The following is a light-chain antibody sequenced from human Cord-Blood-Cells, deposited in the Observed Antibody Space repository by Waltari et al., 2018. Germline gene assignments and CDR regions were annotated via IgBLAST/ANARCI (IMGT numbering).Light chain of an antibody. CDR2: AAS. Sequence: DIQLTQSLSFLSASVGDSVTITCRASQGISSYLAWYQQKPGKAPKLLIYAASTLQSGVPSRFSGSGSGTEFTLTISSLQPEDFATYYCQQLNSYPLTFGGGTKVEIK. V-gene: IGKV1-9*01. J-gene: IGKJ4*01. CDR1: QGISSY. CDR3: QQLNSYPLT.